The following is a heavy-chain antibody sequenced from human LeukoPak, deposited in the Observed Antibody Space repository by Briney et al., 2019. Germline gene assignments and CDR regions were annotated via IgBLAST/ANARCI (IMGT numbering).Heavy chain of an antibody. V-gene: IGHV3-15*01. J-gene: IGHJ4*02. D-gene: IGHD3-10*01. CDR1: GFTFSNAW. CDR2: IKSKTDGGTT. CDR3: TTSLRLLWFGELLPFDY. Sequence: GGSLRLSCAASGFTFSNAWMSWVRQAPGKGLEWVGRIKSKTDGGTTDYAAPVKGRFTISRDDSKNTLYLQMNSLKTEDTAVYYCTTSLRLLWFGELLPFDYWGQGTLVTVSS.